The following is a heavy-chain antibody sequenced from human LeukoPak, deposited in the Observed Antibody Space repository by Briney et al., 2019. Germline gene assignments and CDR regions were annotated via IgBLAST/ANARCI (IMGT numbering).Heavy chain of an antibody. J-gene: IGHJ4*02. CDR3: ARGGRGYYDFLDY. CDR1: GASMSNYY. CDR2: IYHSGTTYSGST. Sequence: SETLSLTCNVSGASMSNYYWVWIRQPPGKGLEWIGGIYHSGTTYSGSTYYNPSLKSRVTISLDTSKNQFSLKVGSVTAADTAVYYCARGGRGYYDFLDYWGQGTLVSVSS. D-gene: IGHD3-22*01. V-gene: IGHV4-39*07.